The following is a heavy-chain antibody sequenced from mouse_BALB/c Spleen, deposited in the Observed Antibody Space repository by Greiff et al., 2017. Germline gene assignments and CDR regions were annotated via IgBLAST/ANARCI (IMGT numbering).Heavy chain of an antibody. J-gene: IGHJ1*01. CDR1: GYAFTNYL. Sequence: QVHVKQSGAELVRPGTSVKVSCKASGYAFTNYLIEWVKQRPGQGLEWIGVINPGSGGTNYNEKFKGKATLTADKSSSTAYMQLSSLTSDDSAVYFCARDITTVVDWYFDVWGAGTTVTVSS. V-gene: IGHV1-54*01. CDR2: INPGSGGT. CDR3: ARDITTVVDWYFDV. D-gene: IGHD1-1*01.